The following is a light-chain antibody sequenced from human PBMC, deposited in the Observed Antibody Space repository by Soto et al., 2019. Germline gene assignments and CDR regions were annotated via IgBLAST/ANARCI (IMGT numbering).Light chain of an antibody. CDR1: SSDVGGYNY. J-gene: IGLJ2*01. CDR2: EVS. V-gene: IGLV2-14*01. Sequence: QSALTQPASVSGSPGQSITISCTGTSSDVGGYNYVSWYQQHPGKAPKLMIYEVSNRPSGVSNRFSGSKSGNTASLTISGLQAEDEADYYCSLYTSSSTPGVVFGGGTKLTV. CDR3: SLYTSSSTPGVV.